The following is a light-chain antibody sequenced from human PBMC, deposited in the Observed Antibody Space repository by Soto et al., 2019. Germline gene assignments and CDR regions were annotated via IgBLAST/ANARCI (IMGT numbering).Light chain of an antibody. CDR1: QSVSSY. Sequence: EIVLTQSPATLSLSPGERATLSCRASQSVSSYLAWYQQKPGQAPRLLIYDASNRATGIPARFSGSGSGTDFTLTIRSLEPEDFAVYYCKQRSNWLWTFGQGTKVDIK. CDR2: DAS. J-gene: IGKJ1*01. CDR3: KQRSNWLWT. V-gene: IGKV3-11*01.